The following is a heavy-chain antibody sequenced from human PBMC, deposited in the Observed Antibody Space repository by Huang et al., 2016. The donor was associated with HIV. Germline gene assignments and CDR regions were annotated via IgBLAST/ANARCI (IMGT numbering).Heavy chain of an antibody. D-gene: IGHD3-10*01. CDR3: ARVQPPYGRNPLDI. CDR2: IIAGGGST. CDR1: GNTFTSFH. Sequence: QVHLVQSGAEVREPGASVKVSCRPSGNTFTSFHVHWVRQAPGQGLEWRGQIIAGGGSTTYAEKCQGRISMTRDRSTGTIFLELRSLRSEDTAMYYCARVQPPYGRNPLDIWGQGTLITVSS. V-gene: IGHV1-46*03. J-gene: IGHJ3*02.